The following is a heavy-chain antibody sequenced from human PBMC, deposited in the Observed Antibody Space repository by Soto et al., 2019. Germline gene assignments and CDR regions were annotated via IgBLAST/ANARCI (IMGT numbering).Heavy chain of an antibody. CDR2: ISANNGNT. CDR3: ARSLPWFDP. CDR1: GYTFTSYT. J-gene: IGHJ5*02. V-gene: IGHV1-18*01. Sequence: QVRLVHSETEVKKPGASVNVSCKASGYTFTSYTISWVRQAPGQGLEWMGWISANNGNTEFAQKFQDRLTIIADTTTSTAYLELRNLRPDDTAVYYCARSLPWFDPWGQGTLVAVSS.